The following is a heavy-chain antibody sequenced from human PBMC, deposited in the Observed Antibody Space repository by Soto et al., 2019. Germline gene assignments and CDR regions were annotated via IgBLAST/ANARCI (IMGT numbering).Heavy chain of an antibody. CDR2: ISGSGGST. D-gene: IGHD6-13*01. Sequence: PGGSLRLSCAASGFTFSSYAMSWVRQAPGKGLEWVSAISGSGGSTYYADSVKGRLTISRDNSKNTLYLQMNSLRAEDTAVYYCAKDNREAAAGDDFDYWGQGTLVTVSS. CDR1: GFTFSSYA. V-gene: IGHV3-23*01. CDR3: AKDNREAAAGDDFDY. J-gene: IGHJ4*02.